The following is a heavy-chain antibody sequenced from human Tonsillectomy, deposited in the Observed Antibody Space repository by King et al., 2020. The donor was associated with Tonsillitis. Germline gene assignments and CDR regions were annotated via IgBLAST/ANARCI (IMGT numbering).Heavy chain of an antibody. CDR3: AIREGYYYDSSGSIDY. Sequence: VQLVESGAEVKKPGASVKVSCTASGYTFTSYYMHWVRQAPGQGLEWMGIINPSGGSTSYAQKFQGRVTMTRDTSTSTVYMELSSLRSEDTAVYYCAIREGYYYDSSGSIDYWGQGTLVTVSS. CDR2: INPSGGST. J-gene: IGHJ4*02. D-gene: IGHD3-22*01. V-gene: IGHV1-46*03. CDR1: GYTFTSYY.